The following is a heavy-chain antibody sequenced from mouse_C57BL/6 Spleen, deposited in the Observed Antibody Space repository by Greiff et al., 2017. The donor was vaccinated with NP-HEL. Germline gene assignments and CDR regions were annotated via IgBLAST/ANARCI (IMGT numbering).Heavy chain of an antibody. CDR2: INPNYGTT. V-gene: IGHV1-39*01. CDR3: AKGYYTNYRGAMDY. J-gene: IGHJ4*01. Sequence: VQLQQSGPELVKPGASVKISCKASGYSFTDYNMNWVKQSNGKSLEWIGVINPNYGTTSYNQKFKGKATLTVDQSSSTAYMQRNSLTSEDSAVYDCAKGYYTNYRGAMDYWGKGTSVTVSS. CDR1: GYSFTDYN. D-gene: IGHD2-5*01.